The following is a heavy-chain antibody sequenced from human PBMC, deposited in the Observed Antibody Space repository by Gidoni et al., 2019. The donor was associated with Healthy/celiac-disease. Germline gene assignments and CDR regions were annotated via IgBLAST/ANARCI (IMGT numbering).Heavy chain of an antibody. CDR3: ARGDLRDDIAAAWSAFDY. CDR1: GYTFTSYG. CDR2: ISAYNGNT. Sequence: QVQLVQSGAEVKKPGASVQVSCKASGYTFTSYGISWVRQAPGQGLEWMGWISAYNGNTNYAQKLQGRVTMTTDTSTSTAYMELRSRRSDDTAVYYCARGDLRDDIAAAWSAFDYWGQGTLVTVSS. D-gene: IGHD6-13*01. J-gene: IGHJ4*02. V-gene: IGHV1-18*01.